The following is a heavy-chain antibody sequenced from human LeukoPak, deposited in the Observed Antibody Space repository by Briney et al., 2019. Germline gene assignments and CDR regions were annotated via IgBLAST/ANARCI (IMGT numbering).Heavy chain of an antibody. J-gene: IGHJ4*02. CDR1: GFTFNTYW. Sequence: GGSLSLSCPASGFTFNTYWMHCARQAPGKGLVWVARVNREGTTTAYADSVKGRFIISRDNSQNTLYLQMKNLRAEDTDIYYCARDSDWILFDYWGQGTPVTVSS. CDR3: ARDSDWILFDY. V-gene: IGHV3-74*03. CDR2: VNREGTTT. D-gene: IGHD2-2*03.